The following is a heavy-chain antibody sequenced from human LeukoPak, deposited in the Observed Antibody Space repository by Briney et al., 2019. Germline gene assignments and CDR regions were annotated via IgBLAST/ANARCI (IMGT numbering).Heavy chain of an antibody. D-gene: IGHD3-22*01. CDR2: IYYSGST. J-gene: IGHJ5*02. CDR1: GGSISSSSYY. Sequence: SETLSLTCTVSGGSISSSSYYWGWIRHPPGKGLEWIGSIYYSGSTYYNPSLKSRVTISVDTSKIQFSLKLSSVTAADTAVYYCARHNGVIRQRGYNWFDPWGQGTLVTVSS. V-gene: IGHV4-39*01. CDR3: ARHNGVIRQRGYNWFDP.